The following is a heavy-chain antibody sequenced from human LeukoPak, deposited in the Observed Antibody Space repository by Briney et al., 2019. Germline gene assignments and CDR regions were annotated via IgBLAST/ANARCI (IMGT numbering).Heavy chain of an antibody. CDR2: ISSGGSTI. CDR3: VRASRFGLNWFDS. Sequence: GGSLRLSCAASGFTFDDYAMHWVRQAPGKGLEWVSYISSGGSTIYYADSVKGRFTISRDNAKNSLYLQMNSLRAEDTAVYYCVRASRFGLNWFDSWGQGTLVTVSS. V-gene: IGHV3-11*04. CDR1: GFTFDDYA. J-gene: IGHJ5*01. D-gene: IGHD3-3*01.